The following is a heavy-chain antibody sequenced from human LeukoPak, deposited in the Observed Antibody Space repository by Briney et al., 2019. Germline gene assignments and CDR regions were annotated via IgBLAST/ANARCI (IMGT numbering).Heavy chain of an antibody. J-gene: IGHJ4*02. CDR3: ARIGPGSGQFEY. D-gene: IGHD6-19*01. CDR2: IIPIFGTA. Sequence: GASVKVSCKASGCTFSSYAISWVRQAPGQGLEWMGGIIPIFGTANYAQKFQGRVTITADKSTSTAYMELSSLRSEDTAVYYCARIGPGSGQFEYWGQGTLVTVSS. CDR1: GCTFSSYA. V-gene: IGHV1-69*06.